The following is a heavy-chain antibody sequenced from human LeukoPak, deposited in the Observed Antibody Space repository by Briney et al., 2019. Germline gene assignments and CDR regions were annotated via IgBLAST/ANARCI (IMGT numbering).Heavy chain of an antibody. CDR1: GFTFSSYG. CDR2: ISGSGGST. J-gene: IGHJ4*02. Sequence: GGTLRLSCAASGFTFSSYGMSWVRQAPGKGLEWVSAISGSGGSTYYADSVKGRFTISRDNSKNTLYLQMNSLRAEDTAVYYCARAKPKNMVRGLIMRRESRYYFDYWGQGTLVTVSS. D-gene: IGHD3-10*01. V-gene: IGHV3-23*01. CDR3: ARAKPKNMVRGLIMRRESRYYFDY.